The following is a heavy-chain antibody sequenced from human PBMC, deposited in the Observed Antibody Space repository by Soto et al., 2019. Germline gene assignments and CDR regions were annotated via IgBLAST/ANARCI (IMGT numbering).Heavy chain of an antibody. V-gene: IGHV4-39*01. Sequence: SETLSLTCSVLGDSISDTRYYWGWIRQSPEKGLEWIGSFSHDGHAYYNPSLKNRVTLFADTSRNQFSLKMKSVTVADTALYFCARQVYGDYLGGNWFDPWGQGALVTVSS. CDR1: GDSISDTRYY. J-gene: IGHJ5*02. CDR2: FSHDGHA. CDR3: ARQVYGDYLGGNWFDP. D-gene: IGHD4-17*01.